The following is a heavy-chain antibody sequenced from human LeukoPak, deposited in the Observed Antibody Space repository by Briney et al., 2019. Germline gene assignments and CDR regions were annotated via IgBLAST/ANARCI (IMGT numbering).Heavy chain of an antibody. CDR2: ISYDGSNK. Sequence: GRSLRLSCAASGFTFSSYGMHWVRQAPGKGLEWVAVISYDGSNKYYADSVKGRFTISRDNSKNTLYLQMNSLRAEDTAVYYCARDLGTHCSSTSCPRGAFDYWGQGTLVTVSS. V-gene: IGHV3-30*03. CDR1: GFTFSSYG. D-gene: IGHD2-2*01. J-gene: IGHJ4*02. CDR3: ARDLGTHCSSTSCPRGAFDY.